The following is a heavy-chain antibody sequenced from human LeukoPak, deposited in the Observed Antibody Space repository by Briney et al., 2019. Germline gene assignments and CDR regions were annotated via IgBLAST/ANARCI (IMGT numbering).Heavy chain of an antibody. J-gene: IGHJ3*02. V-gene: IGHV4-38-2*01. CDR3: ASSWGVYDAFDI. CDR2: IYHSGST. D-gene: IGHD3-16*01. Sequence: SETLSLTCAVSDYSISSGYYWGWIRQPPGKGLEWIGSIYHSGSTYYNPSLKSRVTISVDTSKNQFSLKLSSVTAADTAVYYCASSWGVYDAFDIWGQGTMVTVSS. CDR1: DYSISSGYY.